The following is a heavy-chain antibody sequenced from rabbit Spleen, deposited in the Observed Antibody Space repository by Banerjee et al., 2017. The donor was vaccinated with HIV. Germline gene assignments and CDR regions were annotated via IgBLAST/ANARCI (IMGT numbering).Heavy chain of an antibody. CDR1: GFSFSSGYY. CDR2: IYAGSGSSGTT. Sequence: QSLEESGGDLVKPGASLTLTCTASGFSFSSGYYMCWVRQAPGKGLEWIACIYAGSGSSGTTYYASWAKGRFTISKTSSTTVTLQMTSLTAADTATYFCARSYYTYGYTTFAWTTNGFNLWGPGTLVTVS. CDR3: ARSYYTYGYTTFAWTTNGFNL. D-gene: IGHD6-1*01. V-gene: IGHV1S40*01. J-gene: IGHJ4*01.